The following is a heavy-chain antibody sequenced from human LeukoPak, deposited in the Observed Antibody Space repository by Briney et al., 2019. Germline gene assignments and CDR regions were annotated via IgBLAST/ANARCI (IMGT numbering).Heavy chain of an antibody. D-gene: IGHD2-2*01. Sequence: GGSLRLSCTASGFTFSTYAMSWVRQAPGKGLEWVSSISVGTDTTDYADSVKGRFTISRDNSKNTLYLQMNSLRAEDTAVYYCARESTSGSFNWGQGTLVTVSS. CDR2: ISVGTDTT. CDR3: ARESTSGSFN. CDR1: GFTFSTYA. J-gene: IGHJ4*02. V-gene: IGHV3-23*01.